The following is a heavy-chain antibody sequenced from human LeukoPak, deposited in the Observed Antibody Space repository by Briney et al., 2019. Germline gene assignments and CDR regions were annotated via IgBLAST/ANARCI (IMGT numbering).Heavy chain of an antibody. CDR3: ARDLGLRGVTNWFDP. Sequence: ASVKVSYKASAYTFSEYLMHWVRQAPGQGLEWMGIIDPSGGSTVYAQKFQGRVTMTRDTSTSTVYMELSSLRSDDTAVYYCARDLGLRGVTNWFDPWGQGTLVTVSS. CDR1: AYTFSEYL. V-gene: IGHV1-46*01. J-gene: IGHJ5*02. CDR2: IDPSGGST. D-gene: IGHD3-10*01.